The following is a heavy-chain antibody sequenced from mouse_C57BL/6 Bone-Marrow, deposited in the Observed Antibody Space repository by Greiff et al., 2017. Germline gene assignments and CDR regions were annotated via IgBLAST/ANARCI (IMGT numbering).Heavy chain of an antibody. V-gene: IGHV1-22*01. CDR3: GRRDYGSSYGFAY. J-gene: IGHJ3*01. Sequence: VHVKQSGPELVKPGASVKMSCKASGYTFTDYNMHWVKQSHGKSLEWIGYINPNNGGTSYNQKFKGKATLTVNKSSSTAYMELRSLTSEDSAVYYCGRRDYGSSYGFAYWGQGTLVTVSA. CDR1: GYTFTDYN. D-gene: IGHD1-1*01. CDR2: INPNNGGT.